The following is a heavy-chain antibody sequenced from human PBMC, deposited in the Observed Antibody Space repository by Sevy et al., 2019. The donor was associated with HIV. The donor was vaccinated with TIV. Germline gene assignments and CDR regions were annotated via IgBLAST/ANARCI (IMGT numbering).Heavy chain of an antibody. CDR1: GFTFSSYG. D-gene: IGHD1-26*01. CDR3: AKGEGGGATALEPFDY. V-gene: IGHV3-30*18. CDR2: ISYDGSNK. Sequence: GGSLRLSCAASGFTFSSYGMHWVRQAPGKGLEWVAVISYDGSNKYYADSVKGRFTISRDNSKNTLYLQMNSLRAEDTAVYYCAKGEGGGATALEPFDYWGQGTLVTVSS. J-gene: IGHJ4*02.